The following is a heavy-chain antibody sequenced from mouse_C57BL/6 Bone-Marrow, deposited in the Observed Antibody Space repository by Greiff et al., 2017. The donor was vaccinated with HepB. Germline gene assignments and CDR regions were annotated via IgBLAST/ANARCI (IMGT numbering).Heavy chain of an antibody. CDR1: GYTFTSYW. V-gene: IGHV1-64*01. J-gene: IGHJ3*01. Sequence: QVQLQQPGAELVKPGASVKLSCKASGYTFTSYWMHWVKQRPGQGLEWIGMIHPNSGSTNYNEKFKSKATLTVDKSSSTAYMLLSSLTSEDSAVYFCARDSSGYEAYWGQGTLVTVSA. D-gene: IGHD3-2*02. CDR3: ARDSSGYEAY. CDR2: IHPNSGST.